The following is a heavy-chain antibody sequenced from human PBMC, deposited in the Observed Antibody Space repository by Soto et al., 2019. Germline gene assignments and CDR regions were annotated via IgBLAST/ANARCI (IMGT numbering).Heavy chain of an antibody. V-gene: IGHV4-34*01. J-gene: IGHJ5*02. CDR1: GGSFSGYY. D-gene: IGHD6-13*01. CDR3: ARVKSSSWYRGWFDP. CDR2: INHSGST. Sequence: SETLSLTCAVYGGSFSGYYWSWIRQPPGKGLEWIGEINHSGSTNYNPSLKSRVTISVDTSKNRFSLKLSSVTAADTAVYYCARVKSSSWYRGWFDPWGQGTLVTVSS.